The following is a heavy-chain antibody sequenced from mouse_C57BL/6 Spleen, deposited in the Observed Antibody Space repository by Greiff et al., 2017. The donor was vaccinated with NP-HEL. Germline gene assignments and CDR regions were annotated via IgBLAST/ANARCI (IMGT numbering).Heavy chain of an antibody. D-gene: IGHD2-3*01. CDR3: ARGGYSWYFDV. J-gene: IGHJ1*03. Sequence: QVQLQQSGAELVKPGASVKISCKASGYAFSSYWMNWVKQRPGKGLEWIGQIYPGDGDTNYNGKFKGKATLTAAKSSSTAYMQLSSLTSEDSAVYFCARGGYSWYFDVWGTGTTVTVSS. CDR2: IYPGDGDT. V-gene: IGHV1-80*01. CDR1: GYAFSSYW.